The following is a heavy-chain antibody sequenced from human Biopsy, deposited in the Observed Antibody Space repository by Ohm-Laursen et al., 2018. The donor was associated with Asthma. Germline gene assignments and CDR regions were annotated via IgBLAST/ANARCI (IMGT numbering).Heavy chain of an antibody. J-gene: IGHJ4*02. CDR3: ARHWNWESFFDY. V-gene: IGHV4-39*01. D-gene: IGHD1-7*01. CDR1: GGSMSSSSYS. Sequence: GTLSLTCAVSGGSMSSSSYSWGWIRQPPGKGLERIGSISYTGNTDIPSLRSRATLSVDTSKNNFSLKLTSATAADTAVFYCARHWNWESFFDYWGQGMLVTVSS. CDR2: ISYTGNT.